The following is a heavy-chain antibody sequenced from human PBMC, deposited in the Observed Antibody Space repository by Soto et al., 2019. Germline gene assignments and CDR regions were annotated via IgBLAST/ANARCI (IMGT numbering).Heavy chain of an antibody. Sequence: QVQLVESGGGVVQPGRSLRLSCAASGFTFSSYGMHWVRRAPGKGLEWVAVISYDGSNKYYADSVKGRFTISRDNSKNTLYLQMNSLRAEDTAVYYCAKDGDGDYVPDYWGQGTLVTVSS. CDR3: AKDGDGDYVPDY. CDR1: GFTFSSYG. D-gene: IGHD4-17*01. CDR2: ISYDGSNK. J-gene: IGHJ4*02. V-gene: IGHV3-30*18.